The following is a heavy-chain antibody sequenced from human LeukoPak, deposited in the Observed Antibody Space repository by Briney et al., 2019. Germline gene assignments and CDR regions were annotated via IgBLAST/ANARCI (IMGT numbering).Heavy chain of an antibody. CDR2: IYYSGST. V-gene: IGHV4-39*07. D-gene: IGHD6-19*01. CDR1: GGSISSSSYF. J-gene: IGHJ4*02. Sequence: PSETLSLTCTVSGGSISSSSYFWGWIRQPPGKGLEWIGSIYYSGSTYYNPSLKSRVTISVDTSKNQFSLKLISVTAADTAVYYCARVLSGLAVAGLTDYWGQGTLVTVSS. CDR3: ARVLSGLAVAGLTDY.